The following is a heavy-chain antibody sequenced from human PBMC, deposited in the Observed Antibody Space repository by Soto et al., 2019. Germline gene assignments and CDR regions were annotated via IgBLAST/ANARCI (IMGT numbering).Heavy chain of an antibody. Sequence: PSETLSLTCTVSGGSISSGDYYWSWIRQPPGKGLEWIGYIYYSGSTYYNPSLKSRVTISVDTSKNQFSLKLSSVTAADTAVYYCARDMVTGPPLVFGTDVWGQGTTVTVSS. CDR1: GGSISSGDYY. D-gene: IGHD5-18*01. CDR2: IYYSGST. V-gene: IGHV4-30-4*01. CDR3: ARDMVTGPPLVFGTDV. J-gene: IGHJ6*02.